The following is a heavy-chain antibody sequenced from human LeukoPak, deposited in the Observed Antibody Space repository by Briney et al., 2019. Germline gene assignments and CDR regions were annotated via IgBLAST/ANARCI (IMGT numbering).Heavy chain of an antibody. V-gene: IGHV1-46*01. D-gene: IGHD2-15*01. CDR1: GYTFTNYY. CDR2: INPSGGST. J-gene: IGHJ2*01. Sequence: ASVTVSCKASGYTFTNYYLHWVRRAPGQGLEWMGIINPSGGSTSYAQKFQDRVTMTREKSTSTVYMELSSLRSEDTAVYYCARGYEEFWYFDLWGRGTLVTVSS. CDR3: ARGYEEFWYFDL.